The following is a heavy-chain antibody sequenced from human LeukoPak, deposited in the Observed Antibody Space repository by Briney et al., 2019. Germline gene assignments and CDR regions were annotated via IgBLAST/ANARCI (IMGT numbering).Heavy chain of an antibody. V-gene: IGHV4-59*08. CDR3: ARMGAQYNWFDP. J-gene: IGHJ5*02. CDR1: GGSISSYY. D-gene: IGHD1-26*01. CDR2: IYYSGST. Sequence: PSETLSLTYTVSGGSISSYYWSWIRQPPGKGLEWIGYIYYSGSTNYNPSLKSRVTISVDTSKNQFSLKLSSVTAADTAVYYCARMGAQYNWFDPWGQGTLVTVSS.